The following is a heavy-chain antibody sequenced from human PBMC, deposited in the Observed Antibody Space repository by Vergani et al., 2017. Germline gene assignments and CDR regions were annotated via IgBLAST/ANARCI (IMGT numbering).Heavy chain of an antibody. D-gene: IGHD4-11*01. CDR2: IDHTGRP. V-gene: IGHV4-34*01. CDR3: ARVNTETNGHLDYYYYMDV. CDR1: GGSFTSYH. J-gene: IGHJ6*03. Sequence: QVQLQQWGGGLLKPSETLSLTCVVNGGSFTSYHWTWIRQSPGEGLEWVGDIDHTGRPDYNPSLKSRLTMSVDKSRNQFSLTLNSVTATDTAIYFCARVNTETNGHLDYYYYMDVWGQATAVTVS.